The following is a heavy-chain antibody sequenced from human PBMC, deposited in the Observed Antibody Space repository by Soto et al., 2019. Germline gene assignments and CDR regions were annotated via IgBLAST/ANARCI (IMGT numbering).Heavy chain of an antibody. CDR3: ARAWTTVTSYYYYVMDV. V-gene: IGHV1-2*04. CDR2: INPNSGGT. D-gene: IGHD4-17*01. J-gene: IGHJ6*02. Sequence: ASVKVSCKASGYTFTGYYMHWVRQAPGQGLEWMGWINPNSGGTNYAQKFQGWVTMTTDTSISTAYMELRSLRSDDTAVYYCARAWTTVTSYYYYVMDVWGQGTTVTVSS. CDR1: GYTFTGYY.